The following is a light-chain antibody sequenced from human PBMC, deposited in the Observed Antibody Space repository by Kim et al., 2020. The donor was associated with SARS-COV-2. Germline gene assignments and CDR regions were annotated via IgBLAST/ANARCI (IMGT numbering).Light chain of an antibody. J-gene: IGKJ2*01. V-gene: IGKV1-33*01. CDR1: HDISKY. Sequence: SASVGDRVNITCQASHDISKYLNWYQQKAGKAPKLLIYDASNLETGVPSRFSGSRSGTDFTLTIRSLQPEDTATYYCQQYDRFSYTFGQGTKLEI. CDR2: DAS. CDR3: QQYDRFSYT.